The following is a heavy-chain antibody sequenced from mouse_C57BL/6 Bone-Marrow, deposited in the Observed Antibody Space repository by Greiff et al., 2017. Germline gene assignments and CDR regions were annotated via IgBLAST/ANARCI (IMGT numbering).Heavy chain of an antibody. Sequence: VKLQESGPELVKPGASVKISCKASGYAFSSSWMNWVKQRPGKGLEWIGRIYPGDGDTNYNGKFKGKATLTADKSSSTAYLQLSSLTSEDSAVYFCARNYYYGSSWGYFDVWGTGTTVTVSS. D-gene: IGHD1-1*01. J-gene: IGHJ1*03. CDR3: ARNYYYGSSWGYFDV. V-gene: IGHV1-82*01. CDR1: GYAFSSSW. CDR2: IYPGDGDT.